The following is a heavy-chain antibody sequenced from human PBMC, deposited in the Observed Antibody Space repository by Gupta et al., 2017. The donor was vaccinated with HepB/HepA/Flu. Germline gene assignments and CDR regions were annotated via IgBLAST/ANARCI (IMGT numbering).Heavy chain of an antibody. V-gene: IGHV3-9*01. D-gene: IGHD6-19*01. CDR2: ISWNSGSI. J-gene: IGHJ6*02. Sequence: EVQLVESGGGLVQPGRSLRLSCAASGFTFDDYAMHWVRQAPGKGLEWVSGISWNSGSIGYADSVKGRVTISRDNAKNSLYMQMNSLRAEDTALYYCEKLGQLLVRNYYYYGMDVWGQGTTVTVSS. CDR1: GFTFDDYA. CDR3: EKLGQLLVRNYYYYGMDV.